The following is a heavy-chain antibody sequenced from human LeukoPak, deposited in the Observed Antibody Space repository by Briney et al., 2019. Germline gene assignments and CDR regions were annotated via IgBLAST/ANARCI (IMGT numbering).Heavy chain of an antibody. CDR1: GGTFSSYA. CDR2: INPNSGGT. CDR3: ARDHSYCSSTSCYHWFDP. D-gene: IGHD2-2*01. Sequence: ASVKVSCKASGGTFSSYAISWVRQAPGQGLEWMGRINPNSGGTNYAQKFQGRVTMTRDTSISTAYMELSRLRSDDTAVYYCARDHSYCSSTSCYHWFDPWGQGTLVTVSS. V-gene: IGHV1-2*06. J-gene: IGHJ5*02.